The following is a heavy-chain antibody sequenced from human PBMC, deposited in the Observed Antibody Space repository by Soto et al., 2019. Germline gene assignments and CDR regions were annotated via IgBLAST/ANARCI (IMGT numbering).Heavy chain of an antibody. Sequence: TSETLSLTCTVSGGSISSYYWSWIRQPPGKGLEWIGYIYYSGSTNYNPSLKSRVTISVDTSKNQFSLKLSSVTAADTAVYYCARHIPYCSGGSCYDMVFDYWGQGTLVTVSS. D-gene: IGHD2-15*01. CDR1: GGSISSYY. CDR3: ARHIPYCSGGSCYDMVFDY. CDR2: IYYSGST. J-gene: IGHJ4*02. V-gene: IGHV4-59*08.